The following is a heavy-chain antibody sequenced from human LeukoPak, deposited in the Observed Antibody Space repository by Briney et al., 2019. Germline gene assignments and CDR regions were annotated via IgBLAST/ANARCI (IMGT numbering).Heavy chain of an antibody. J-gene: IGHJ4*02. CDR3: ATDYGGNSIRIGY. V-gene: IGHV3-7*05. CDR1: GFTFSSYW. CDR2: IKEDGSEK. D-gene: IGHD4-23*01. Sequence: PGGSLRLSCAASGFTFSSYWMSWVRQAPGKGLEWVAFIKEDGSEKYYVDSVKGRFTISRDNAKNSLYLQMNSLRAEDTAVYYCATDYGGNSIRIGYWGQGTLVTVSS.